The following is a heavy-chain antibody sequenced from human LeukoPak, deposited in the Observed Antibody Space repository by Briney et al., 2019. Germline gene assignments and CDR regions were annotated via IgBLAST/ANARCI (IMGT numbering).Heavy chain of an antibody. CDR1: GGSISSYY. V-gene: IGHV4-59*08. CDR2: IYYSGST. D-gene: IGHD3-22*01. CDR3: ARPTYYYESSGYYPGAFDI. J-gene: IGHJ3*02. Sequence: PSETLSLTRTVSGGSISSYYWSWMRQPPGKGLEWIGYIYYSGSTNYNPSLKSRVTISVDTSKNQFSLKLSSVTAADTAAYYCARPTYYYESSGYYPGAFDIWGQGTMVTVSS.